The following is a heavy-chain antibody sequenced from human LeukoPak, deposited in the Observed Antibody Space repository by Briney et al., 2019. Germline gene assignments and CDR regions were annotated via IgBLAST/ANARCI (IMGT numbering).Heavy chain of an antibody. CDR3: AKDHSADGWPTFEY. Sequence: GGSLRLSCAASGFIFSIYWMMWARQAPGKGLEWVANMKGDGSEIHYVDSVKGRFTISRDTSQNELYLQMNSLRVDDSAIYYCAKDHSADGWPTFEYWGRGTLVTVSS. J-gene: IGHJ4*02. CDR2: MKGDGSEI. V-gene: IGHV3-7*03. D-gene: IGHD5-24*01. CDR1: GFIFSIYW.